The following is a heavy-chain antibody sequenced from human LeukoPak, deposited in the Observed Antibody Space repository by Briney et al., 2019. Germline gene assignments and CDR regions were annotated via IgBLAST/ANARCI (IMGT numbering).Heavy chain of an antibody. CDR2: ISGSGGST. J-gene: IGHJ3*02. V-gene: IGHV3-23*01. CDR1: GFTFSSYA. D-gene: IGHD2-2*01. Sequence: GGSLRLSCAASGFTFSSYAMSWVRQAPGKGLEWVSAISGSGGSTYYADSVKGRFTISRDNSKNTLYLQMNSLRAEDTAVYYCAKDDLGYCSSTSCQGYAAFDIWGQGTVVTVSS. CDR3: AKDDLGYCSSTSCQGYAAFDI.